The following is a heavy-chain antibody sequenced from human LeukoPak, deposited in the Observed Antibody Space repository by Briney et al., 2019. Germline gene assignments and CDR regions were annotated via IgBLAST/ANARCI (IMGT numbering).Heavy chain of an antibody. CDR3: ASLQPDAFDI. CDR1: GGSISSSSYY. CDR2: IYYSRST. J-gene: IGHJ3*02. D-gene: IGHD1-1*01. Sequence: SETLSLTCTVSGGSISSSSYYWGWIRQPPGKGLEWIGSIYYSRSTYYNPPLKSRVTISVDTSKNQFSLKLSSVTAADTAVYYCASLQPDAFDIWGQGTMVTVSS. V-gene: IGHV4-39*01.